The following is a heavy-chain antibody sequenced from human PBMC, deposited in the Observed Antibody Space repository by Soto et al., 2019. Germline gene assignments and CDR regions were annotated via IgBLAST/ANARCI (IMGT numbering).Heavy chain of an antibody. D-gene: IGHD2-21*02. V-gene: IGHV4-34*01. CDR1: GGSFSGYY. J-gene: IGHJ4*02. CDR3: ARVVSAYCGGDCYSGAAYYFDY. Sequence: QVQLQQWGAGLLKPSETLSLTCAVYGGSFSGYYWSWICQPPGKGLEWIGEINHSGSTNYNPSLKSRVTISVDTSKNQFSLKLSSVTAADTAVYYCARVVSAYCGGDCYSGAAYYFDYWGQGTLVTVSS. CDR2: INHSGST.